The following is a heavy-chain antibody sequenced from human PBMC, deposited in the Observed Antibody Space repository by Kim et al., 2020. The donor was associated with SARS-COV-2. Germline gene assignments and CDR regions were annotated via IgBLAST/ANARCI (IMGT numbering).Heavy chain of an antibody. Sequence: GGSLRLSCAASGFTFSDYCMSWIRQAPGKGLEWVSYICGSGTTIYYADSVKGRFTISRDNAKNSLFLQMSSLRAEDTAVYYCAKSSQYPPIDYWGQGTLVTVSS. J-gene: IGHJ4*02. CDR2: ICGSGTTI. V-gene: IGHV3-11*01. CDR3: AKSSQYPPIDY. D-gene: IGHD2-2*02. CDR1: GFTFSDYC.